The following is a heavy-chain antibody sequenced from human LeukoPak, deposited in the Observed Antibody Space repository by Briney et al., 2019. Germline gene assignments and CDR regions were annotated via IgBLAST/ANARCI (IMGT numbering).Heavy chain of an antibody. CDR3: ARGGYYGSGNDFRFDP. V-gene: IGHV4-4*07. D-gene: IGHD3-10*01. Sequence: SETLSLTCTVSGGSISNFYWSWIRQPAGKGLEWIGRIYTSGNTNYNPSLKSRVTMSIDTSKNQFSLKLKSVTAADTAVYYCARGGYYGSGNDFRFDPWGQGTLVTVSS. CDR1: GGSISNFY. J-gene: IGHJ5*02. CDR2: IYTSGNT.